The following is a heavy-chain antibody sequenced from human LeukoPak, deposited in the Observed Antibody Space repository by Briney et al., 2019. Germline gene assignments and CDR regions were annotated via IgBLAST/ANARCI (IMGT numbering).Heavy chain of an antibody. D-gene: IGHD2-2*01. V-gene: IGHV4-59*01. J-gene: IGHJ6*03. CDR3: ASSTGKYYYYYYMDV. CDR1: GGSISSYY. CDR2: IYYSGST. Sequence: SETLSLTCTVSGGSISSYYWSWIRQPPGEGLEWIGYIYYSGSTNYNPSLKSRVTISVDTSKNQFSLKLSSVTAADTAVYYCASSTGKYYYYYYMDVWGKGTTVTVSS.